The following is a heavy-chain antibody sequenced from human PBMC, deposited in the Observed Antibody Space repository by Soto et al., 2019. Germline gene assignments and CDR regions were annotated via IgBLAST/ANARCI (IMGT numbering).Heavy chain of an antibody. Sequence: EVQLLESGGKLVQPGGSLTLSCAASGFTFSTYAMAWVRQAPGKGLEWVSGVSASGLNTDYADPVKGWFYISRDKSKNTVSRQMNSLRGEDAALYSCAKDSPRRSSGCFFDYWGQGTPVTVSS. CDR1: GFTFSTYA. V-gene: IGHV3-23*01. CDR2: VSASGLNT. CDR3: AKDSPRRSSGCFFDY. J-gene: IGHJ4*02. D-gene: IGHD3-10*01.